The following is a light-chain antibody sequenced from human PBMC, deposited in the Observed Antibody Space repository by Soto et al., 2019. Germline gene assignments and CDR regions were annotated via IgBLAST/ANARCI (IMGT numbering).Light chain of an antibody. CDR3: QQYYSYPRT. Sequence: RMTQSPSSLSASTGDRVTITCRASQGISSYLAWYQQKPGKAPKLLIYAASTLQSGVPSRFSGSGSGTDFTLTISCLQSEDFATYYCQQYYSYPRTFGQGTKV. J-gene: IGKJ1*01. CDR2: AAS. CDR1: QGISSY. V-gene: IGKV1-8*01.